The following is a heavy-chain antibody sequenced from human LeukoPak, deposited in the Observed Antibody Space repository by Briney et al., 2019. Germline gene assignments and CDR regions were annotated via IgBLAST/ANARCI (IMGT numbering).Heavy chain of an antibody. CDR3: ARLEAISGSDYPDD. CDR1: RVSISSYY. J-gene: IGHJ4*02. D-gene: IGHD1-26*01. CDR2: IFYSGNT. Sequence: SETLSLTCTVSRVSISSYYWSWIRQPPGKGLEWIGYIFYSGNTIYNPSLRSRVTISADTSKNHFSLRLTSVTAADTAVYYCARLEAISGSDYPDDWGQGTLVTVSS. V-gene: IGHV4-59*12.